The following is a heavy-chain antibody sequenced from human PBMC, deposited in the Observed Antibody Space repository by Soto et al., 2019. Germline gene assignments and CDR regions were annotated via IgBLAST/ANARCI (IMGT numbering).Heavy chain of an antibody. V-gene: IGHV1-69*13. Sequence: GASVKVSCKTSGGTFNTYSFNWVRRAPGQGLEWTGGIIPVFGASNYGQRFRDRVTVTADESTSTVYMELSSLKSEDTAVYYCARGDLYGRWFDYWGQGTLVTVSS. CDR2: IIPVFGAS. CDR3: ARGDLYGRWFDY. CDR1: GGTFNTYS. D-gene: IGHD1-26*01. J-gene: IGHJ4*02.